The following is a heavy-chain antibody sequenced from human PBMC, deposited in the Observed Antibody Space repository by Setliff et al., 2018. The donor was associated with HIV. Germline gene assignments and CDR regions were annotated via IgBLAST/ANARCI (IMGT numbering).Heavy chain of an antibody. CDR2: TSHSGKT. D-gene: IGHD2-2*01. V-gene: IGHV4-34*01. Sequence: SETLSLTCAVSGGPLSGHYWSWIRQPPGQGLEWLGDTSHSGKTNYNPSLKSRVTISVDTSKNQFSLKVTSVTAADTAVYYCVTSSSWSTRLNFWGPGMLVTVSS. J-gene: IGHJ4*02. CDR1: GGPLSGHY. CDR3: VTSSSWSTRLNF.